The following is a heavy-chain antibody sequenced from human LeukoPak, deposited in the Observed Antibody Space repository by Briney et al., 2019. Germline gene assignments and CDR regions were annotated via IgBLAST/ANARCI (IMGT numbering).Heavy chain of an antibody. CDR3: ARDWGFIYGSGSYPRAPFDY. CDR1: GYTFTSYG. Sequence: ASVKVSCKASGYTFTSYGISWVRQAPGQGLEWMGWISAYNGNTNYAQKLQGRVTMTTDTSTSTAYMELRSLRSDDTAVYYCARDWGFIYGSGSYPRAPFDYWGQGTLVTVSS. V-gene: IGHV1-18*01. D-gene: IGHD3-10*01. J-gene: IGHJ4*02. CDR2: ISAYNGNT.